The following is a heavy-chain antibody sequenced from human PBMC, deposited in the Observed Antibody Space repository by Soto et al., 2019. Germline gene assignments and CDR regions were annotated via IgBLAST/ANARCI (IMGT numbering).Heavy chain of an antibody. CDR1: GYSFTSYW. CDR3: ARQRNYYGSGSYLSGGMDV. CDR2: IYPGDSDT. D-gene: IGHD3-10*01. J-gene: IGHJ6*02. V-gene: IGHV5-51*01. Sequence: GESLKISCKGSGYSFTSYWIGWVRQMPGKGLEWMGIIYPGDSDTRYSPSFQGQVTISADKSISTAYLQWSSLKASDTAMYYCARQRNYYGSGSYLSGGMDVWGQGTTVTVSS.